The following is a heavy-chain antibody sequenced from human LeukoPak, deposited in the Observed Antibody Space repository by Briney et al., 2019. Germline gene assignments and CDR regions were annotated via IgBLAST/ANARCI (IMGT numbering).Heavy chain of an antibody. J-gene: IGHJ4*02. Sequence: SETLSLTCAVYGGSFSGYYWSWIRQPPGKGLEWIGEINHSGSTNYNPSIKSRVTISVDTSKNQFSLKLSSVTAADTAVYYCARHRLIAAAGDFDYWGQGTLVTVSS. CDR1: GGSFSGYY. V-gene: IGHV4-34*01. CDR2: INHSGST. CDR3: ARHRLIAAAGDFDY. D-gene: IGHD6-13*01.